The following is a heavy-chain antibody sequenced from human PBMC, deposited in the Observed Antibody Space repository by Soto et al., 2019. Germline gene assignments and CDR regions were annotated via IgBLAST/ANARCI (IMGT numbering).Heavy chain of an antibody. J-gene: IGHJ4*02. CDR1: GFSFTSYW. V-gene: IGHV3-7*04. CDR2: INEDGSEK. Sequence: EVQLVESGGGLVQPGGSLRLSCAASGFSFTSYWMDWVRQAPGKGLEWVAMINEDGSEKYYVDSVKGRFTISRDNAKNSLYLEMNSLRAKDTAVYYCMTDYDAKGWGTYWGQGNLVTVSS. D-gene: IGHD3-16*01. CDR3: MTDYDAKGWGTY.